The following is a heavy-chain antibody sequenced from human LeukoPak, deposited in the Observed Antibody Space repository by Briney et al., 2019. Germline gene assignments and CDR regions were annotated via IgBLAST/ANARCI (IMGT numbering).Heavy chain of an antibody. D-gene: IGHD5-12*01. V-gene: IGHV3-74*01. Sequence: GGSLRLSCAASGFTFSSYWMHWVRQAPGKGLVWVSRINSDGSFTNYADSVKGRFTISRDNAKNTLYLQMNSLRAEDTAVYYCARAPGDSDYDLYLDYWGQGTLVTVSS. CDR2: INSDGSFT. J-gene: IGHJ4*02. CDR1: GFTFSSYW. CDR3: ARAPGDSDYDLYLDY.